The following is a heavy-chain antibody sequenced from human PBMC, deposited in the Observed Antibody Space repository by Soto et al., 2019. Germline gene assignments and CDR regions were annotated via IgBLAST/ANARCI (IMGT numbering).Heavy chain of an antibody. D-gene: IGHD1-20*01. CDR3: AKDPYQGVITGTTTRQNSGVSNYYGMDV. CDR1: GFTFSSYA. CDR2: ISGSGGST. V-gene: IGHV3-23*01. Sequence: GGSLRLSCAASGFTFSSYAMSWVRQAPGKGLEWVSAISGSGGSTYYADSVKGRFTISRDNSKNTLYLQMNSLRAEDTAVYYCAKDPYQGVITGTTTRQNSGVSNYYGMDVWGQGTTVTVSS. J-gene: IGHJ6*02.